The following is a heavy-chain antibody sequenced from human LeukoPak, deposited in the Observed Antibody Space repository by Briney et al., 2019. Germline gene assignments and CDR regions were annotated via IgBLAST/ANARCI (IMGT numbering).Heavy chain of an antibody. J-gene: IGHJ4*02. D-gene: IGHD5-12*01. CDR2: ISWNSGSI. Sequence: GRSLRLSCAASGFTYDDYAMHWVRQAPGKGLEWVSGISWNSGSIGYADSVKGRFTIYRDNAENSLYLQMNSLRPEDMALYYCAKDTGYDWGTHPFDYWGQGALVTVSS. CDR1: GFTYDDYA. V-gene: IGHV3-9*03. CDR3: AKDTGYDWGTHPFDY.